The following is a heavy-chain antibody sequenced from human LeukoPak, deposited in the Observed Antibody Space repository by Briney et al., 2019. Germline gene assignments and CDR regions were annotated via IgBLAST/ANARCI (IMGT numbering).Heavy chain of an antibody. CDR1: GYTFTELC. J-gene: IGHJ4*02. D-gene: IGHD6-6*01. CDR2: CDPEDGET. Sequence: ASVKVSCKVSGYTFTELCIHWVRQAPGKGLEWMGGCDPEDGETLYAQKFQGRVTMTEDTSTDTAYMELSSLRSEDTALYYCARAIEYSSSQPYFDYWGQGTPLDQPYFDYWGQGTLVTVSS. CDR3: ARAIEYSSSQPYFDYWGQGTPLDQPYFDY. V-gene: IGHV1-24*01.